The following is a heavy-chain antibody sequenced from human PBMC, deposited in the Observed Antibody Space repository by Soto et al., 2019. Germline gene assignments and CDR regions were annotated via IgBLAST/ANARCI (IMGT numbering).Heavy chain of an antibody. CDR3: ERLGPLENSVYYGMDV. D-gene: IGHD1-1*01. Sequence: GESLKISCKGSGYSFTSYWIGWVRQMPGKGLEWMGIIYPGDSDTRYSPSFQGQVTISADKSISTAYLQWSSLKASDTAMYYCERLGPLENSVYYGMDVWGQGTTVTVSS. V-gene: IGHV5-51*01. J-gene: IGHJ6*02. CDR1: GYSFTSYW. CDR2: IYPGDSDT.